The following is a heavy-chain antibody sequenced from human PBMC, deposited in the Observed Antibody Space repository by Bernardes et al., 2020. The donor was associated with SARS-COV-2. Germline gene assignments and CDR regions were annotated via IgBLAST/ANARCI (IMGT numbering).Heavy chain of an antibody. CDR2: IQERGDVT. CDR3: AKFRGATLPAYHFDN. J-gene: IGHJ4*02. Sequence: GGSLRLSCAASGFTFSMHAMSWVRQAPGQGLEFVSGIQERGDVTYYGDSVKGRFTISRDNSKDTLYLQMNSLRAEDTAIYYCAKFRGATLPAYHFDNWGQGTLVTVSA. V-gene: IGHV3-23*01. D-gene: IGHD3-10*01. CDR1: GFTFSMHA.